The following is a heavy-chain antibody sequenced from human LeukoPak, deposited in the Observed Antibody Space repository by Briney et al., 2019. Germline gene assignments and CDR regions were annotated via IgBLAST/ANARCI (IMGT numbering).Heavy chain of an antibody. CDR2: ISTYNGDT. Sequence: ASVKVSCKASGYTFTNYAINWVRQAPGQGLEWMGGISTYNGDTSDAQKFQGRVTMTPDTSTPTAYMELRSLGSDDTAVYYCARSLGRAAAGVFDFWGQGTLVTVSS. CDR3: ARSLGRAAAGVFDF. CDR1: GYTFTNYA. V-gene: IGHV1-18*01. D-gene: IGHD6-13*01. J-gene: IGHJ4*02.